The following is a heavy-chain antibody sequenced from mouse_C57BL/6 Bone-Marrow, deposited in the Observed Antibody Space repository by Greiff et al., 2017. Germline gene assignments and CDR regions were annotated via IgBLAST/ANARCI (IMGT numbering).Heavy chain of an antibody. CDR1: GYTFTSYG. D-gene: IGHD2-4*01. V-gene: IGHV1-81*01. Sequence: QVQLKESGAELARPGASVKLSCKASGYTFTSYGISWVKQRTGQGLEWIGEIYPRSGNTYYNEKFKGKATLTADKSSSTAYMELRSLTSEDSAVYFCARGRYDYEEDYWGQGTTLTVSS. CDR3: ARGRYDYEEDY. J-gene: IGHJ2*01. CDR2: IYPRSGNT.